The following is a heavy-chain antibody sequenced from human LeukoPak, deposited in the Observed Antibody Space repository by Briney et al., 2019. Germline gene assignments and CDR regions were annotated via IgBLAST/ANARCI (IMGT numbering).Heavy chain of an antibody. Sequence: GGSLRLSCAASGFTFSDYYMSWIRQAPGKGLEWVSYISSSGSTIYYADSVKGRFTISRDNAKNSLYLQMNSLRAEDTAVYYCAKAANSWYYFDYWGQGTLVTVSS. J-gene: IGHJ4*02. V-gene: IGHV3-11*01. CDR3: AKAANSWYYFDY. CDR1: GFTFSDYY. CDR2: ISSSGSTI. D-gene: IGHD6-13*01.